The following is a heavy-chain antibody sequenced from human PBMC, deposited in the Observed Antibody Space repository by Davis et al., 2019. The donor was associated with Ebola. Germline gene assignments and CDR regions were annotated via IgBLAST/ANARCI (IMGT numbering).Heavy chain of an antibody. J-gene: IGHJ4*02. Sequence: PSETLSLTCAVYGGSFSGYYWSWIRQPPGKGLEWIGEINHSGSTNYNPSLKSRVTISVDTSKNQFSLKLSSVTAADTAVYYCAGRGSSFDYWGQGTLVTVSS. V-gene: IGHV4-34*01. CDR1: GGSFSGYY. CDR2: INHSGST. CDR3: AGRGSSFDY. D-gene: IGHD6-6*01.